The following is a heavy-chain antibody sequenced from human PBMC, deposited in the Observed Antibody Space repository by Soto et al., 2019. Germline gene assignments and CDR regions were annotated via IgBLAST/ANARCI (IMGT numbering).Heavy chain of an antibody. Sequence: QVRLVQFGAGVKKPGSAIKFSCKTFGGTFGTNAISWVRQAPGQGPEWMGGILPIFGAASYAQRFKGRLSITADKSTNTAYLELSELRSEDTATYYCAREIMTSWFDSWGQGTLVTISS. D-gene: IGHD4-17*01. J-gene: IGHJ5*01. V-gene: IGHV1-69*06. CDR3: AREIMTSWFDS. CDR1: GGTFGTNA. CDR2: ILPIFGAA.